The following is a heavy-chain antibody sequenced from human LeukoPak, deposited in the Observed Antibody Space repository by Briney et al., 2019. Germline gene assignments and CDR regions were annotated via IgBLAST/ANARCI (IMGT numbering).Heavy chain of an antibody. V-gene: IGHV1-69*04. CDR2: IIPILGIA. J-gene: IGHJ4*02. CDR3: ATGENYGPYYFDY. Sequence: GSSVKVSCKASGGTFSSYAISWVRQAPGQGLEWMGRIIPILGIANYAQKFQGRVTITADKFTSTAYMELGSLRSEGTAVYYCATGENYGPYYFDYWGQGTLVTVSS. D-gene: IGHD4-17*01. CDR1: GGTFSSYA.